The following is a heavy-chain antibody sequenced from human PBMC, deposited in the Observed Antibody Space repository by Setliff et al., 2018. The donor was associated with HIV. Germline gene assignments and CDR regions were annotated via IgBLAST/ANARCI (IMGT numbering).Heavy chain of an antibody. D-gene: IGHD3-3*01. Sequence: PSETLSLTCTVSGASITSGKYYWSWIRQPAGKGLEWIGHIFSNGDANYNPSLESRVTISGDTSNNQFSLNVRSVTAADTAVYFCARNYIDFWSGFLWVHNLFDPWGQGTQVTVSS. V-gene: IGHV4-61*09. CDR1: GASITSGKYY. J-gene: IGHJ5*01. CDR2: IFSNGDA. CDR3: ARNYIDFWSGFLWVHNLFDP.